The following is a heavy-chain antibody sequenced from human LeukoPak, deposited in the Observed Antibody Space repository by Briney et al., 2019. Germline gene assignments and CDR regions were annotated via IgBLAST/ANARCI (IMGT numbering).Heavy chain of an antibody. D-gene: IGHD4-17*01. CDR2: ISGSGDST. Sequence: GGSLRLSCAASGFTFSTYAMTWVRQAPGKGLGWVSTISGSGDSTYYADSVKGRFTISRDNSENTLYLQMNSLRAEDTAVYYCAKDLTTVSTPRHFDYWGQGTLVTVSS. CDR1: GFTFSTYA. CDR3: AKDLTTVSTPRHFDY. J-gene: IGHJ4*02. V-gene: IGHV3-23*01.